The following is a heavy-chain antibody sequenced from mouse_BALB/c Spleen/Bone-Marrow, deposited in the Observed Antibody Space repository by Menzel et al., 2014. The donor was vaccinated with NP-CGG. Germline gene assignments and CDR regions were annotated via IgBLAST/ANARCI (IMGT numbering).Heavy chain of an antibody. D-gene: IGHD1-1*01. CDR1: GFTFSSFG. Sequence: EVKLMESGGGLVQPGGSRKLSCAASGFTFSSFGMHWVRQAPEKGLEWVAYISSGSSTVYYADKVMGRFTISRDNPKNTPFLQMTSLRSEDTAMYYCARSGSSSGYFDYWGQGTTLTVSS. J-gene: IGHJ2*01. CDR3: ARSGSSSGYFDY. V-gene: IGHV5-17*02. CDR2: ISSGSSTV.